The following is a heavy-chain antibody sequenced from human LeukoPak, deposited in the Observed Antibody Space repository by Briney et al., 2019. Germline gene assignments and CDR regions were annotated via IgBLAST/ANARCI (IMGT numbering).Heavy chain of an antibody. V-gene: IGHV3-7*05. Sequence: GGSLRLSCAASVFTFGSYWMSWVRQAPGEGLEWVANIKQDGTEKYYVDSVKGRFTISRDNAKNSLYLQVNSLRAEDTAVYYCATVLYSSGYYNSMDVRGQGTTVTVSS. CDR2: IKQDGTEK. CDR1: VFTFGSYW. J-gene: IGHJ6*02. CDR3: ATVLYSSGYYNSMDV. D-gene: IGHD5-18*01.